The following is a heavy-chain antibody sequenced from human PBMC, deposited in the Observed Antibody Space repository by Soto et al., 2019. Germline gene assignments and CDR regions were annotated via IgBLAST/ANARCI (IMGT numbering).Heavy chain of an antibody. V-gene: IGHV1-18*01. CDR3: ARELGYDFWSGYYGYYYGMDV. D-gene: IGHD3-3*01. CDR1: GYTFPSYG. Sequence: ASVKVSCKASGYTFPSYGISWVRQAPGQGLEWMGWISAYNGNTNYAQKLQCRVTMTTDTSTSTAYMELRSLRSDDTAVYYCARELGYDFWSGYYGYYYGMDVWGQGTTVTVSS. CDR2: ISAYNGNT. J-gene: IGHJ6*02.